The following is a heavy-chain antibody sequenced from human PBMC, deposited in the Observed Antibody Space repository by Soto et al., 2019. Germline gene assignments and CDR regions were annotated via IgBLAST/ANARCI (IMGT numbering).Heavy chain of an antibody. CDR2: VYFSGNT. V-gene: IGHV4-59*08. Sequence: SETLSLTCTVSGGSLSSYYWTWIRQSPGKGLEWIGYVYFSGNTNYNPSLKSRVTISIDTSNNQFSLRLASVTEADTSFYYCGSVRPSGYVLSWGPGTLVTVSS. CDR1: GGSLSSYY. D-gene: IGHD6-25*01. J-gene: IGHJ5*02. CDR3: GSVRPSGYVLS.